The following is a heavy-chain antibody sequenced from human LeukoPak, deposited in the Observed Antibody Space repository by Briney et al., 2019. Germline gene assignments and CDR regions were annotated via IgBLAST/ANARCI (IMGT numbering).Heavy chain of an antibody. J-gene: IGHJ6*03. CDR3: ARLNYDSSGYYYGYYYYMDV. V-gene: IGHV4-39*07. Sequence: SETLSLTCTVSGGSISSSSYYWGWIHQPPGKGLEWIGSIYYSGSTYYNPSLKSRVTISVDTSKNQFSLKLSSVTAADTAVYYCARLNYDSSGYYYGYYYYMDVWGKGTTVTVSS. D-gene: IGHD3-22*01. CDR1: GGSISSSSYY. CDR2: IYYSGST.